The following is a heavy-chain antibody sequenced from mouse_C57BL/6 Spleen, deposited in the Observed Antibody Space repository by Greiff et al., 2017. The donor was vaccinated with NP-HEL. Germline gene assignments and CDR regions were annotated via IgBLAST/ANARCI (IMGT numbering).Heavy chain of an antibody. CDR2: IYPGSGST. J-gene: IGHJ4*01. V-gene: IGHV1-55*01. CDR3: AKGTTVVADYAMDY. Sequence: QVQLQQPGAELVKPGASVKMSCKASGYTFTSYRITWVKQRPGQGLEWIGDIYPGSGSTNYNEKFKSKATLTVDTSSSTAYMQLSSLTSEDSAVYYCAKGTTVVADYAMDYWGQGTSVTVSS. CDR1: GYTFTSYR. D-gene: IGHD1-1*01.